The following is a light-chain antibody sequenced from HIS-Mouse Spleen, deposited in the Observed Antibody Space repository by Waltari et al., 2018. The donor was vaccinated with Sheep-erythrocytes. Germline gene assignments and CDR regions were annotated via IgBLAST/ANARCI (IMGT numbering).Light chain of an antibody. CDR3: CSYAGSSTPWV. CDR2: DDS. Sequence: SYVLTQPPSVSVAPGQTARITCGGNNIGSKSVHWYQQKPGQAPVLVVYDDSDRPSGIPNRFSGSKSGNTASLTISGLQAEDEADYYCCSYAGSSTPWVFGGGTKLTVL. CDR1: NIGSKS. J-gene: IGLJ3*02. V-gene: IGLV3-21*02.